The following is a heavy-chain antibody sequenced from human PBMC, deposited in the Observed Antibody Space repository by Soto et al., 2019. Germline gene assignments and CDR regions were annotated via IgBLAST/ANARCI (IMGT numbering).Heavy chain of an antibody. CDR2: IYYSGST. D-gene: IGHD2-21*02. J-gene: IGHJ4*02. Sequence: NPSETLSLTCTVSGGSISSGGYYWSWIRQHPGKGLEWIGYIYYSGSTYYDPSLKSRVTISVDTSKNQFSLKLSSVTAADTAVYYCARDRRVTDQKYYFDYWGQGTLVTVSS. V-gene: IGHV4-31*03. CDR1: GGSISSGGYY. CDR3: ARDRRVTDQKYYFDY.